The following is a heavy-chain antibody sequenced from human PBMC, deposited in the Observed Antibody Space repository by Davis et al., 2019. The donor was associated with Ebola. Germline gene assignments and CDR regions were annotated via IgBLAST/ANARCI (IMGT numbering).Heavy chain of an antibody. Sequence: PGGSLRLSCVAPGSTFNDYSMHWVRQAPGKGLEWVAVIWHDGSNKYSAAPVKGRFTISRDNSKNTLYLQMNSLRAEDTAVYYCARDCSRWELTYGMDVWGQGTTVTVSS. J-gene: IGHJ6*02. CDR3: ARDCSRWELTYGMDV. CDR1: GSTFNDYS. V-gene: IGHV3-33*08. CDR2: IWHDGSNK. D-gene: IGHD1-26*01.